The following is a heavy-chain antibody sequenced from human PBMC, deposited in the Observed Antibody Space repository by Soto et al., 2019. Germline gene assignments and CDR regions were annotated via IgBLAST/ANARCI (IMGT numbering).Heavy chain of an antibody. CDR1: GGSISSGGYY. D-gene: IGHD5-12*01. CDR3: ASWDIVATHFDY. CDR2: IYYSGST. Sequence: PSETLSLTCTVSGGSISSGGYYWSWIRQHPGKGLEWIGYIYYSGSTYYNPSLKSRVTISVDTSKNQFSLKLSSVTAADTAVYYCASWDIVATHFDYWGQGTLVTVSS. J-gene: IGHJ4*02. V-gene: IGHV4-31*03.